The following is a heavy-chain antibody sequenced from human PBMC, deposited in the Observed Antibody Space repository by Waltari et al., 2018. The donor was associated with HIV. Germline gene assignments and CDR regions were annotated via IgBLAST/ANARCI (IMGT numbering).Heavy chain of an antibody. CDR1: GYTFTRYD. J-gene: IGHJ4*02. Sequence: QVHLVQSGVEVKKPGASLNISCKTSGYTFTRYDIHWVRQAPGKRIEWMGWINPGNGDTKYSQKFQGRLTITRDTSATTAYMELGSLTSEDTAVYYCARGNVDYWGQGTLVTVSS. D-gene: IGHD4-4*01. V-gene: IGHV1-3*01. CDR3: ARGNVDY. CDR2: INPGNGDT.